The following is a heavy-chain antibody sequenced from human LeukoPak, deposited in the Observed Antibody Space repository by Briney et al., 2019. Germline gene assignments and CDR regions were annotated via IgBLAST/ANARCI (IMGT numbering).Heavy chain of an antibody. D-gene: IGHD1-26*01. J-gene: IGHJ4*02. CDR3: ARVGGSYTVAYPFDY. Sequence: ASVKVSCKASGYTFTSYGISWVRQAPGQELEWMGWISAYNGNTNYAQKLQGRVTMTTDTSTSTAYMELRSLRSDDTAVYYCARVGGSYTVAYPFDYWGQGTLVTISS. CDR2: ISAYNGNT. CDR1: GYTFTSYG. V-gene: IGHV1-18*01.